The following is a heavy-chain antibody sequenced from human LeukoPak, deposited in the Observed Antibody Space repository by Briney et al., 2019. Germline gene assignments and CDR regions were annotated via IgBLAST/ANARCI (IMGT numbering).Heavy chain of an antibody. CDR3: AREDLYTYPLDF. J-gene: IGHJ1*01. CDR2: INPNSGDT. Sequence: ASVKVSCRASGYTFTDYYLHWVRQAPGQGLEWLGWINPNSGDTTFAQKFQGRVTMTRDTSINTAYMELSGLRSDDTAVYYCAREDLYTYPLDFWGQRTLVTVSS. D-gene: IGHD5-24*01. CDR1: GYTFTDYY. V-gene: IGHV1-2*02.